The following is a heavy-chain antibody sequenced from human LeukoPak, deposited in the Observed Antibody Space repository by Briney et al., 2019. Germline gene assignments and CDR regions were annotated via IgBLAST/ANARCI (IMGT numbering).Heavy chain of an antibody. J-gene: IGHJ4*02. D-gene: IGHD3-22*01. V-gene: IGHV3-23*01. CDR1: GFTFSSYA. CDR2: ISGGGSNT. CDR3: AKGAIIVAQTYDY. Sequence: RGSLRLSCAASGFTFSSYAMSWVRQAPGKGLEWVSAISGGGSNTYYADSVQGRFTISRDNSKNTLYLQMNSLRAEDTAVYYCAKGAIIVAQTYDYWGQGTLVTVSS.